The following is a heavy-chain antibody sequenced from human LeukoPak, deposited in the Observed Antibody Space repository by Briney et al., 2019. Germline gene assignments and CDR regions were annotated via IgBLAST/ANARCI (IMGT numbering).Heavy chain of an antibody. CDR2: IYTSGST. D-gene: IGHD2-15*01. J-gene: IGHJ3*02. CDR1: GGSISSYY. V-gene: IGHV4-4*07. CDR3: ARDYCSGGSCYLSPDAFDI. Sequence: SETLSLTCTVSGGSISSYYWSWIRQPAGEGLEWIGRIYTSGSTNYNPSLKSRVTMSVDTSKNQFSLKLSSVTAADTAVCYCARDYCSGGSCYLSPDAFDIWGQGTMVTVSS.